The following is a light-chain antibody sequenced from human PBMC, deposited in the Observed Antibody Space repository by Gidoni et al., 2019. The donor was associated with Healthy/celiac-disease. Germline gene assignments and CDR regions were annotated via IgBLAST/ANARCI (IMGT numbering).Light chain of an antibody. CDR2: DDR. Sequence: SYVLTQPPSVSEAPGQTASITCGGNNIGSKSVHWYQQKPGQAPVLVVYDDRDRPSGIPERFSGSNSGNTATLTISRVEAGDEADYYCQVWDSISDPLFFGTGTKVTVL. CDR3: QVWDSISDPLF. V-gene: IGLV3-21*02. CDR1: NIGSKS. J-gene: IGLJ1*01.